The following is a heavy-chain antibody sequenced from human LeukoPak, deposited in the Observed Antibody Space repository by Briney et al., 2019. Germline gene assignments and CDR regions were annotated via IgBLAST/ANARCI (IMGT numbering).Heavy chain of an antibody. D-gene: IGHD2-15*01. CDR1: GGSISSGGYS. V-gene: IGHV4-30-2*01. Sequence: SETLSLTCAVSGGSISSGGYSWSWIRQPPGKGLEWIGYIYHSGSTYYNPSLKSRVTISVDRSKNQFSLKLSSVTAADTAVYYCARVPASGGSWGNFDYWGQGTLVTVSS. CDR3: ARVPASGGSWGNFDY. CDR2: IYHSGST. J-gene: IGHJ4*02.